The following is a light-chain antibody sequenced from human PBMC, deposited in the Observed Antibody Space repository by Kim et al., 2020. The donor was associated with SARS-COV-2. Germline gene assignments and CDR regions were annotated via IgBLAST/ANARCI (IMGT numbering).Light chain of an antibody. CDR3: QAWDSSGDREV. J-gene: IGLJ3*02. CDR2: YDS. Sequence: QGKTARITCGGDDIGSKSVHWYLQKPGQAPVLVIYYDSDRPSGIPERFSGSNSGNTATLTISRVEAADEADYYCQAWDSSGDREVFGGGTQLTVL. V-gene: IGLV3-21*04. CDR1: DIGSKS.